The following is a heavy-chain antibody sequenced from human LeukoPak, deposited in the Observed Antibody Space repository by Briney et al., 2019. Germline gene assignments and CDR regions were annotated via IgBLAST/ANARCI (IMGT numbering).Heavy chain of an antibody. CDR3: AKDGRGDTTMAMSPPRERYYYGMDV. V-gene: IGHV1-2*02. CDR2: INPNSGGT. Sequence: GASVTVSCKASGYTFTVYYMHWVRQAPGQGLEWMGWINPNSGGTNYAQKFQGRVTMTRDTSISTAYMELSRLRSDDTAVYYCAKDGRGDTTMAMSPPRERYYYGMDVGGQGTTVTVSS. D-gene: IGHD5-18*01. J-gene: IGHJ6*02. CDR1: GYTFTVYY.